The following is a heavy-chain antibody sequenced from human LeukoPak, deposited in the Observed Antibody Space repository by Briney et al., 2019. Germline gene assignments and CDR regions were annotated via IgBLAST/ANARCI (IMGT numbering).Heavy chain of an antibody. D-gene: IGHD2-15*01. CDR1: GFTFSSYE. CDR3: ANRYCSGGSCYPYHY. V-gene: IGHV3-23*01. Sequence: GGSLRLSCAASGFTFSSYEMNWVRQAPGKGLEWVSGISGSGGSTDYADSVKGRFTISRDNSKNTLYLQMNSLRAEDTAVYYCANRYCSGGSCYPYHYWGQGTLVTVSS. CDR2: ISGSGGST. J-gene: IGHJ4*02.